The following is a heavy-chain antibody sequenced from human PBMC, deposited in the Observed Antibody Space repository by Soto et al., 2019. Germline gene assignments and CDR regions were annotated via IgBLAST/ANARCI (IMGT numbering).Heavy chain of an antibody. V-gene: IGHV3-30*18. D-gene: IGHD3-9*01. Sequence: QVQLVESGGGVVQPGRSLRLSCAASGFTFSSYGMHWVRQAPGKGLEWVAVISYDGSNKYYADSVKGRFTISRDNSKNTLYLQMNSLRAEDTAVYYCAKDAASRLHRAYFRWGQGILVTVSS. CDR3: AKDAASRLHRAYFR. CDR2: ISYDGSNK. CDR1: GFTFSSYG. J-gene: IGHJ4*02.